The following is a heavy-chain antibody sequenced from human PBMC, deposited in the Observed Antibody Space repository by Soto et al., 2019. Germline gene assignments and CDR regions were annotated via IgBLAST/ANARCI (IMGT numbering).Heavy chain of an antibody. CDR3: AREFFWRSSSSPTFYYYLDV. J-gene: IGHJ6*03. CDR1: GGSVSSYH. CDR2: IFYNGST. V-gene: IGHV4-4*08. D-gene: IGHD6-6*01. Sequence: EQLQEAGEGLVKPSETLSLTCTVSGGSVSSYHWTWIRQSPGQGLEWIGYIFYNGSTDYNPSLKSRATISLSTSKRQFSLKLTPVTAADTAVYYCAREFFWRSSSSPTFYYYLDVWGKGATVTVSS.